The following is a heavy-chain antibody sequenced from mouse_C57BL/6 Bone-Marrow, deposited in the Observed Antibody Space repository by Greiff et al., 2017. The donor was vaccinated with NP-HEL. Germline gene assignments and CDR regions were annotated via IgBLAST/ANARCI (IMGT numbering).Heavy chain of an antibody. CDR3: ARYIRTFFDY. Sequence: EVMLVESGGGLVQPGGSLSLSCAASGFTFTDYYMSWVRQPPGKALEWLGFIRNKANGYTTGYSASVKGRFTISRDNSQSILYLQMNALRAEDSATYYCARYIRTFFDYWGQGTTLTVSS. CDR2: IRNKANGYTT. V-gene: IGHV7-3*01. J-gene: IGHJ2*01. CDR1: GFTFTDYY.